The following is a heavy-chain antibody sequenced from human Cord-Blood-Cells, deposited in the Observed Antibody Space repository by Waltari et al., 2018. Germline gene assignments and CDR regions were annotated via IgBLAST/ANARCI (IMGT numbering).Heavy chain of an antibody. CDR2: INAGNGNT. J-gene: IGHJ6*02. D-gene: IGHD1-26*01. CDR3: ALTSRIVGATDYYYYGMDV. CDR1: GYTFTSYV. Sequence: QVQLVQSGAEVKKPGASVKVSCKASGYTFTSYVMHWVRQAPGQRLEWMGWINAGNGNTKYSQKFQGRVTITRDTSASTAYMELSSLRSEDTAVYYCALTSRIVGATDYYYYGMDVWGQGTTVTVSS. V-gene: IGHV1-3*01.